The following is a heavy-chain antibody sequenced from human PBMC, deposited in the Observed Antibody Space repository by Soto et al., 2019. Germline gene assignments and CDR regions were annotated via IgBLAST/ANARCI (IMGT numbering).Heavy chain of an antibody. CDR2: IYHSGTT. V-gene: IGHV4-30-4*01. J-gene: IGHJ5*01. D-gene: IGHD3-22*01. CDR1: GDPIGSGDFY. CDR3: ARDLLVFDSSGFHF. Sequence: QVQLQESGPGLVKASQTLSLNCTVSGDPIGSGDFYWTWIRQTPGRGLEWIGNIYHSGTTSYNPSLESGISISIDTSRNVFSLSLASVTVADTAVYFCARDLLVFDSSGFHFWGRGILVTVAS.